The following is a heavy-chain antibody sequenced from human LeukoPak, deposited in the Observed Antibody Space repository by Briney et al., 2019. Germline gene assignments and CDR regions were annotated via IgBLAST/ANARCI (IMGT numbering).Heavy chain of an antibody. J-gene: IGHJ5*02. D-gene: IGHD5-12*01. CDR3: ARDKEDIVATLGPNWFDP. Sequence: SETLSLTCAVSGGSISSGIYSWNWIRQPPGKGLEWIGYIYHSGSTYYNPSLKSRVTISVDTSKNQLSLKLSSVTAADTAVYYCARDKEDIVATLGPNWFDPWGQGTLVTVSS. CDR1: GGSISSGIYS. V-gene: IGHV4-30-2*01. CDR2: IYHSGST.